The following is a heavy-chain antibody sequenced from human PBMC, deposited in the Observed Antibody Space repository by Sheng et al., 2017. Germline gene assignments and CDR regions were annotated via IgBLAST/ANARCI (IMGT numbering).Heavy chain of an antibody. CDR3: ARYGETAGYSSGWYSPYYYGMDV. CDR2: IYHSGST. Sequence: QVQLQESGPGLVKPSETLSLTCAVSGYSISSGYYWGWIRQPPGKGLEWIGSIYHSGSTYYNPSLKSRVTISVDTSKNQFSLKLSSVTAADTAVYYCARYGETAGYSSGWYSPYYYGMDVWGQGTTVTVS. CDR1: GYSISSGYY. J-gene: IGHJ6*02. V-gene: IGHV4-38-2*01. D-gene: IGHD6-19*01.